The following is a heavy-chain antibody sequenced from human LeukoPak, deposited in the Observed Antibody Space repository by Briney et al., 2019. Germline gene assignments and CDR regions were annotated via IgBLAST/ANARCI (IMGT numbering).Heavy chain of an antibody. CDR2: FSHGGTT. Sequence: PGGSLRLSCAASGFTFSNAWMSWVRQAPGKGLEWIGSFSHGGTTYYKSSLRSRVTISVDTSKNQLSLKLSSVTAADTAVYYCARGSIVGALSFDNWGQGTLVAVSS. D-gene: IGHD1-26*01. J-gene: IGHJ4*02. CDR3: ARGSIVGALSFDN. CDR1: GFTFSNAW. V-gene: IGHV4-38-2*01.